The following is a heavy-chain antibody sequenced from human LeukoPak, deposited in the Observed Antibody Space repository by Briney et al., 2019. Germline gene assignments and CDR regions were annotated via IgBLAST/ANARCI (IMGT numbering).Heavy chain of an antibody. V-gene: IGHV3-30*02. CDR3: AKDGGYTYGALDY. CDR1: GFTFSSYG. D-gene: IGHD5-18*01. J-gene: IGHJ4*02. Sequence: GGSLRLSCAASGFTFSSYGMHWVRQAPGKGLEWVAFIRYDGSNKYYADSVKGRFTISRDDSKNTLYLQMNSLRAEDTAVYYCAKDGGYTYGALDYWGQGTLVTVSS. CDR2: IRYDGSNK.